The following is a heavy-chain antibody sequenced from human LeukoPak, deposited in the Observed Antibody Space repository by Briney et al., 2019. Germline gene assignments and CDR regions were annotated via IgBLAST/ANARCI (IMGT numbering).Heavy chain of an antibody. CDR2: IHHSGST. Sequence: SETLSLTCAVSGGSISSSSWWSWVRQPPGKGLEWIGEIHHSGSTNYNPSLKSRVTISVDKSKNQLSLKLSSVIAADTAVYYCARAPYAYYALDVWGQGTTVTVSS. CDR3: ARAPYAYYALDV. J-gene: IGHJ6*02. CDR1: GGSISSSSW. D-gene: IGHD4-17*01. V-gene: IGHV4-4*02.